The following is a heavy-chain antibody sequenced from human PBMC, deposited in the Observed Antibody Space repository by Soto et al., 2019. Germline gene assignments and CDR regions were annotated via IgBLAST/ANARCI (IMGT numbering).Heavy chain of an antibody. D-gene: IGHD3-10*01. J-gene: IGHJ4*02. V-gene: IGHV3-23*01. CDR1: KFTFSTYA. CDR2: ISGSGSFT. Sequence: GGSLRLSCAASKFTFSTYAVTWVRQAPGKGLEWISAISGSGSFTHYADSVRGRFTISRDNSQNQLYLQMNNLRGDDTAMYYCAKITTGSGSSKFDYWGQGIQVTVSS. CDR3: AKITTGSGSSKFDY.